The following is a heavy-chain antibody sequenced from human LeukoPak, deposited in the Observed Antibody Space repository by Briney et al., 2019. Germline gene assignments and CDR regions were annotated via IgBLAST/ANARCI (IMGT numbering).Heavy chain of an antibody. D-gene: IGHD4-17*01. CDR3: AKTGDYSTSFDY. CDR1: GFTVSSNY. CDR2: IYSGGST. V-gene: IGHV3-66*02. Sequence: GGSLRLSCAASGFTVSSNYMSWVRQAPGKGLEWVSVIYSGGSTYCADSVKGRFTISRDNSKNTLYLQMNSLRAEDTAVYYCAKTGDYSTSFDYWGQGTLVTVSS. J-gene: IGHJ4*02.